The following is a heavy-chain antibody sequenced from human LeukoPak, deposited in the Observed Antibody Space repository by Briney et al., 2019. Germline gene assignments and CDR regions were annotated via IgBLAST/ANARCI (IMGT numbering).Heavy chain of an antibody. Sequence: PGGSLRLSCAASGFTFSSYWMHWVRQAPGKGLVWVSRINTDGSSTSYADSVKGRLTISRDNAKNSLYLQMNSLRAEDTAVYYCARGSLWGSGYYLLDYWGQGTLVTVSS. CDR3: ARGSLWGSGYYLLDY. V-gene: IGHV3-74*01. CDR2: INTDGSST. D-gene: IGHD3-3*01. CDR1: GFTFSSYW. J-gene: IGHJ4*02.